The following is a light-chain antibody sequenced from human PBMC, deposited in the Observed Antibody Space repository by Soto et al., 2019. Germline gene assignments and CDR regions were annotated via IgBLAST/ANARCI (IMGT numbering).Light chain of an antibody. CDR1: QSVSSSY. CDR2: GAS. CDR3: QQYGSSRT. V-gene: IGKV3-20*01. J-gene: IGKJ1*01. Sequence: EVVLTQSAGTVSLSTGERATLSCRASQSVSSSYLAWYQKKPGQAPRLLIYGASSRATGIPDRFSGSGSGTDFTLTISRLEPEDFAVYYCQQYGSSRTFGQGTKVDIK.